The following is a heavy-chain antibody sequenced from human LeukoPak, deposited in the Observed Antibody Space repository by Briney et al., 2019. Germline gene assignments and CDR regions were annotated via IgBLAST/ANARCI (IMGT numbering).Heavy chain of an antibody. Sequence: GGSLRLSCAASGFTFSSYSMNWVRQAPGKELEWVSSISSSSSYIYYADSVKGRFTISRDNAKNSLYLQMNSLRAEDTAVYYCAKDQYYDFWSGYLLYYMDVWGKGTTVTVSS. V-gene: IGHV3-21*04. J-gene: IGHJ6*03. CDR1: GFTFSSYS. D-gene: IGHD3-3*01. CDR2: ISSSSSYI. CDR3: AKDQYYDFWSGYLLYYMDV.